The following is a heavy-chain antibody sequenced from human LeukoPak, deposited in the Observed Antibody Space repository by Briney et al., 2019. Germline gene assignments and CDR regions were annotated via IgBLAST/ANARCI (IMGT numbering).Heavy chain of an antibody. Sequence: RASLKVSSKASGYTFTDYYIHCVRQAPGQGLEWMGWINPNSGGTNYAQTFQGRVTMTRDTYITTAYMDLSRLRLDDTAVYYCAVGRRTDFDYWGQGTLVTVSS. V-gene: IGHV1-2*02. CDR1: GYTFTDYY. CDR3: AVGRRTDFDY. J-gene: IGHJ4*02. D-gene: IGHD1-26*01. CDR2: INPNSGGT.